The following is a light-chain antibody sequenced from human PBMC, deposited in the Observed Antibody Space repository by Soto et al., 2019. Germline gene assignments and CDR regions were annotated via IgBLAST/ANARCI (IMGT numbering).Light chain of an antibody. CDR1: SSNIGINT. CDR2: SNN. V-gene: IGLV1-44*01. CDR3: AAWDDSLNGYV. Sequence: QSVLTQPPSASGTPGHRVTISCSGGSSNIGINTVNWYQQLPRTAPKLLIYSNNQRPSGVPDRFSGSRSGTSASLAIGGLQSGDEADYYCAAWDDSLNGYVFGTGTKVTVL. J-gene: IGLJ1*01.